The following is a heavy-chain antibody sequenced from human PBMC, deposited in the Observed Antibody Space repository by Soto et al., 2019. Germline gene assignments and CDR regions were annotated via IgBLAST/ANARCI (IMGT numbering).Heavy chain of an antibody. CDR2: IYYSGSN. V-gene: IGHV4-31*01. CDR1: GGSISSGGYY. Sequence: QVQLQESGPGLVKPSQTLSLTCTVSGGSISSGGYYWSWIRQHPGKGLEWIAYIYYSGSNYYNPXXXXXXXXXXXXXXXXXXXXXXXXXXXXXXXXXXXXXVDPWGQGTLVTVSS. CDR3: XXXVDP. J-gene: IGHJ5*02.